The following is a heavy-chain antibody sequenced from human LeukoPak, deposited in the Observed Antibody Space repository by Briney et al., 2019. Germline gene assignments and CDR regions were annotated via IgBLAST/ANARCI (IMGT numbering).Heavy chain of an antibody. CDR2: IYHSGST. J-gene: IGHJ3*02. CDR1: GYSISSGYY. V-gene: IGHV4-38-2*01. D-gene: IGHD6-6*01. CDR3: ASSYSSSSGRGAFDI. Sequence: SETLSLTCAVSGYSISSGYYWGWIRQPPGKGLEWIGSIYHSGSTYYNPSLKSRVTISVDTSKNQFSLKLRSVTAADTAVYYCASSYSSSSGRGAFDIWGQGTMVTVSS.